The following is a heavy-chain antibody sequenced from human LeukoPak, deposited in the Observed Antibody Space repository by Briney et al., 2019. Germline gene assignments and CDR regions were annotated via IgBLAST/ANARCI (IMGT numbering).Heavy chain of an antibody. D-gene: IGHD6-6*01. Sequence: ASVKVSCKASGYTFTSYYMHWVRQAPGQGLGWMGIINPSGGSTSYAQKFQGRVTITADESTSTAYMELSSLRSEDTAVYYCALTPIAARPYYWGQGTLVTVSS. J-gene: IGHJ4*02. CDR1: GYTFTSYY. V-gene: IGHV1-46*01. CDR2: INPSGGST. CDR3: ALTPIAARPYY.